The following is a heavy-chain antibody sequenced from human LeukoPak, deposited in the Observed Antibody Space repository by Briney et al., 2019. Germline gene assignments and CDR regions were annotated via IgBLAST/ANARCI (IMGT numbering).Heavy chain of an antibody. J-gene: IGHJ4*02. D-gene: IGHD3-22*01. CDR2: ISSSGSTI. CDR1: GFTFSDHY. Sequence: GGSLRLSCAASGFTFSDHYMDWVRQAPGKGLEWVSYISSSGSTIYYADSVKGRFTISRDNAKNSLYLQMNSLRAEDTAVYYCAREYYYDSSGYQIAWGQGTLVTVSS. CDR3: AREYYYDSSGYQIA. V-gene: IGHV3-11*01.